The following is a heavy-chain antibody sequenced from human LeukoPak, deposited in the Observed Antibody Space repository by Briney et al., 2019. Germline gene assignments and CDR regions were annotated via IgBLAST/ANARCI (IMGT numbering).Heavy chain of an antibody. CDR3: ASMSGYYSKFDY. CDR1: GGSTGSAGYY. CDR2: INYSGNT. Sequence: SETLSLTCTVSGGSTGSAGYYWSWIRQHPGKGLEWIAYINYSGNTYHNTSLKSRVTISVDTSRNQFSLKLNSVTAADTAIYYCASMSGYYSKFDYWGQGTLVTVSS. J-gene: IGHJ4*02. D-gene: IGHD3-22*01. V-gene: IGHV4-31*03.